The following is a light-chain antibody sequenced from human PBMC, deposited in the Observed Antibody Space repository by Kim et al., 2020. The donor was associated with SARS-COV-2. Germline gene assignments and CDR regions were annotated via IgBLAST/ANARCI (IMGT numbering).Light chain of an antibody. J-gene: IGKJ1*01. CDR3: QKCSGAPWT. V-gene: IGKV1-27*01. Sequence: GDRVTITCRASQCISNYLAWYQQKPGKAPKLLIYAASALQSGVPSRFSGSGSGTDFTLTINSLQPEDVATYYCQKCSGAPWTFGQGTKVEIK. CDR2: AAS. CDR1: QCISNY.